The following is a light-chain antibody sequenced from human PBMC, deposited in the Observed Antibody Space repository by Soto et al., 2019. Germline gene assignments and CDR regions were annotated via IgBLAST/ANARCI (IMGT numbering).Light chain of an antibody. CDR3: QQYNNSPT. CDR2: GAS. Sequence: EIVMTQSPATLSVSPGERTTLSCRASQSVSSNLAWYQQKPGQAPRLLIYGASTRATGIPARFSGSGSGTEFTLTISSLQSEDFAAYYCQQYNNSPTFGQGTKLEIK. J-gene: IGKJ2*01. V-gene: IGKV3-15*01. CDR1: QSVSSN.